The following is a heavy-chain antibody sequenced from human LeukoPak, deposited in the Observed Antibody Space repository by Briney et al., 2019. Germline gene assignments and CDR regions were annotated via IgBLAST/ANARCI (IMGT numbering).Heavy chain of an antibody. CDR2: IDTSGGHT. D-gene: IGHD2-2*01. CDR1: EFPFRSYS. V-gene: IGHV3-23*01. Sequence: GGSLRLSCSTSEFPFRSYSLGWVRQAPGNWLEWVSAIDTSGGHTYYADSVKGRFTISRDNSENTLYLQMNSLRAEDTAVYYCAKESCSSRCNFDYWGQGTLVTVSS. J-gene: IGHJ4*02. CDR3: AKESCSSRCNFDY.